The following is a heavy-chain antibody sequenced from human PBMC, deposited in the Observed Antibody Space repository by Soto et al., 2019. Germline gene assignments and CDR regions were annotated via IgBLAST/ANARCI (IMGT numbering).Heavy chain of an antibody. Sequence: GGSLRLSCAASGFTFRSYAMNWVRQAPGKGLEWVSSISASGATTNYADSVKGRFTISRDNSKNTLYLQMNSLRAEETAVYNCPKEYALYYDSSAYSFDYWGQGTLVTVS. D-gene: IGHD3-22*01. CDR1: GFTFRSYA. CDR3: PKEYALYYDSSAYSFDY. V-gene: IGHV3-23*01. J-gene: IGHJ4*02. CDR2: ISASGATT.